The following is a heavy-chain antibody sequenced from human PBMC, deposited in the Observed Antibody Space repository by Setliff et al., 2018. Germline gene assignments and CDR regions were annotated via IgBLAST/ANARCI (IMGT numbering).Heavy chain of an antibody. J-gene: IGHJ5*02. Sequence: ASVKVSCKASGYTFTNYDINWVRQATGQGLEWMGWMNPKSGNTGYAQKFQGRVTMTRNTPISTAYMELSSLRSEDTAVYYCARRGGWVVVTATNWFDPWGQGTLVTVSS. V-gene: IGHV1-8*02. CDR1: GYTFTNYD. D-gene: IGHD2-21*02. CDR2: MNPKSGNT. CDR3: ARRGGWVVVTATNWFDP.